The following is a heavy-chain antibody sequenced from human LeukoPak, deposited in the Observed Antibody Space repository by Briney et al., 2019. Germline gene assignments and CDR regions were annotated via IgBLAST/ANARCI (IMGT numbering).Heavy chain of an antibody. Sequence: GGSLRLSCAASGFTFSRYGMTWVRQAPGKGLEWVSSISGSGGGTFYGDSVKGRFTISRDNSKNTLYLQMNSLRAEDTATYYCARANFLAVAGSVYDYYYYMDVWGTGTTVTISS. V-gene: IGHV3-23*01. D-gene: IGHD6-19*01. CDR1: GFTFSRYG. J-gene: IGHJ6*03. CDR2: ISGSGGGT. CDR3: ARANFLAVAGSVYDYYYYMDV.